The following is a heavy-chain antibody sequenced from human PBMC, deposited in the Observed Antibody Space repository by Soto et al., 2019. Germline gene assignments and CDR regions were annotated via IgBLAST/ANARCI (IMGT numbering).Heavy chain of an antibody. CDR2: IVPIVDTS. J-gene: IGHJ4*02. D-gene: IGHD5-12*01. CDR3: VIVVAIPGYPDN. CDR1: GGTFSSYA. V-gene: IGHV1-69*12. Sequence: QVQLVQSGAEVRQPASSVKVSCQTSGGTFSSYAISWVRQATGQGLEWMGGIVPIVDTSTYAQKFQGRVTITADESTSTVYMELSRLRSDDTAVYYCVIVVAIPGYPDNWGQGTLVTVSS.